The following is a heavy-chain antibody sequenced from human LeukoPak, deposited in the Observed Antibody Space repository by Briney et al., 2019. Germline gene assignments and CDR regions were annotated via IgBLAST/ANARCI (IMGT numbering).Heavy chain of an antibody. CDR2: IYYSGST. J-gene: IGHJ6*03. CDR1: GGSISSSSYY. D-gene: IGHD3-3*01. CDR3: ARGRAYYDFWSGYSSHMDV. V-gene: IGHV4-39*07. Sequence: PSETLSLTCTVSGGSISSSSYYWGWIRQPPGKGLEWIGSIYYSGSTYYNPSLKSRVTISVDTSKNQFSLKLSSVTAADTAVYYCARGRAYYDFWSGYSSHMDVWGKGTTVTVSS.